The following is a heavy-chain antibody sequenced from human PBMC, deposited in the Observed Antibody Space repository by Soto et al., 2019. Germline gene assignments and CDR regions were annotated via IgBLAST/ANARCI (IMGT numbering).Heavy chain of an antibody. CDR1: GFTFSSYS. CDR3: ARTYYDILTGPIVPLQPFDY. CDR2: IKQDGSEK. J-gene: IGHJ4*02. Sequence: GGSLRLSCAASGFTFSSYSMNWVRQAPGKGLEWVANIKQDGSEKYYVDSVKGRFTISRDNAKNSLYLQMNSLRAEDTAVYYCARTYYDILTGPIVPLQPFDYWGQGTLVTVSS. D-gene: IGHD3-9*01. V-gene: IGHV3-7*01.